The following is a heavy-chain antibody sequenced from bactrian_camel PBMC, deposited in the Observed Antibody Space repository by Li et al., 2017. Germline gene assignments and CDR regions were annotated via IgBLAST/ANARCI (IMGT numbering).Heavy chain of an antibody. V-gene: IGHV3S6*01. CDR1: ESTRSTNY. J-gene: IGHJ4*01. D-gene: IGHD2*01. Sequence: HVQLVESGGGSVQAGGSLRLSCQASESTRSTNYMAWFRQAPGKEREGVAAIYVDGGDTLYADSVKGRFTNSKDNAKNTLYLQMNSLKPEDTAMYYCATASYFLSAIHRLREDYYDYWGRGTQVTVS. CDR3: ATASYFLSAIHRLREDYYDY. CDR2: IYVDGGDT.